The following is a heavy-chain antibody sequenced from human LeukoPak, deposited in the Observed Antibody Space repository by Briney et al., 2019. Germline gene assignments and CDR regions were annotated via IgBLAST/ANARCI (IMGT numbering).Heavy chain of an antibody. D-gene: IGHD4-23*01. V-gene: IGHV3-15*01. CDR2: IKSKADGGAK. CDR1: RFTFSSAW. Sequence: KPGGSLRLPCEASRFTFSSAWMSWARRAPGRGREWVGRIKSKADGGAKDYAAPVKGRFSVSRDDSRNIFYLQMDSLKTEDTAVYYCTTAPYDGKDYWGQGTPVTVSS. CDR3: TTAPYDGKDY. J-gene: IGHJ4*02.